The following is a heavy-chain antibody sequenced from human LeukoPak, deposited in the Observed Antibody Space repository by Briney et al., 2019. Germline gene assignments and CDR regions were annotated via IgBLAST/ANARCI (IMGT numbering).Heavy chain of an antibody. D-gene: IGHD3-16*02. Sequence: PGGSLRLSCAASGFTFSSYWMHWVRQAPGKGLVWVSRINSDGSSTSYADSVKGRFTISRDNAKNTLYLQVNSLRAEDTAVYYCARGPKRSGLGELSFRGGRGSYYSYMDVWGKGTTVTVSS. CDR1: GFTFSSYW. J-gene: IGHJ6*03. CDR3: ARGPKRSGLGELSFRGGRGSYYSYMDV. CDR2: INSDGSST. V-gene: IGHV3-74*01.